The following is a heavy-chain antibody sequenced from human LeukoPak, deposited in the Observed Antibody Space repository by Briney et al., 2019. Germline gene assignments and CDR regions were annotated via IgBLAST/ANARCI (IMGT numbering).Heavy chain of an antibody. J-gene: IGHJ5*02. D-gene: IGHD6-19*01. Sequence: SETLSLTCTVSGGSISSSSYYWGWIRQPPGKGLEWIGSIYFGGSIYFGGSTYYNPSLKSRVTISGDTSKNQLSLKLSSVTAADTAVYYCARDSIAVAGRFQFDPWGQGTLVTVSS. CDR1: GGSISSSSYY. V-gene: IGHV4-39*02. CDR2: IYFGGST. CDR3: ARDSIAVAGRFQFDP.